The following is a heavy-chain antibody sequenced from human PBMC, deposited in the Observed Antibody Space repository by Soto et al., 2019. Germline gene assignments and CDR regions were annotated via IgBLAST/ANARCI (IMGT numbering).Heavy chain of an antibody. V-gene: IGHV3-7*01. Sequence: GGSLRLSCAASGFTFSSYWLNWVRQAPGKGLEWVANIKQDGSEKYYVDSVKGRFTISRDNAKNSLYLQMNSLRDEDTAVYYCARAQTSGWYVSNWGQGTLVTVSS. D-gene: IGHD6-19*01. CDR3: ARAQTSGWYVSN. CDR2: IKQDGSEK. CDR1: GFTFSSYW. J-gene: IGHJ4*02.